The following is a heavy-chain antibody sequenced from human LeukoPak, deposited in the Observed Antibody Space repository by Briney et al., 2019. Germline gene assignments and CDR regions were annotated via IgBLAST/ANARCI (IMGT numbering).Heavy chain of an antibody. J-gene: IGHJ4*02. CDR2: IHPGDSDT. Sequence: GESLKISCKGFGYSFTSYWIGWVRQMPGKGLEWMGIIHPGDSDTRYYPSFHGQATISVDKSITTAYLQWSSLKASDTAMYYCVRQSSGWSRYFDFWGQGTLVTVSS. CDR3: VRQSSGWSRYFDF. D-gene: IGHD6-19*01. CDR1: GYSFTSYW. V-gene: IGHV5-51*01.